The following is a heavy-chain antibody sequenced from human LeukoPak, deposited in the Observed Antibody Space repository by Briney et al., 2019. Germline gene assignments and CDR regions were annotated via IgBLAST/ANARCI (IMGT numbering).Heavy chain of an antibody. CDR3: AKVAGGSSGTYYFDY. CDR1: GFTFSSYG. CDR2: IRYDGSNK. D-gene: IGHD1-26*01. Sequence: PGGSLRLSCAASGFTFSSYGMHWVRQAPGKGLEWVAFIRYDGSNKYYADSVKGRFTISRDNSKNTLYLQMNSLRAEDTAVYYCAKVAGGSSGTYYFDYWGQGTLVTVSS. J-gene: IGHJ4*02. V-gene: IGHV3-30*02.